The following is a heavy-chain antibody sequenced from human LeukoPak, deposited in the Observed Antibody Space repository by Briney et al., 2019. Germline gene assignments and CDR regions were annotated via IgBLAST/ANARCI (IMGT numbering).Heavy chain of an antibody. CDR2: INTDGSST. V-gene: IGHV3-74*01. D-gene: IGHD6-6*01. CDR3: ASPPSVYSSSILFDY. Sequence: PGGSLRLSCAASGFTFSTYWMHWVRQAPGKGLMWVSRINTDGSSTTYADSVKGRFTISRGNAKNTLYLQMNSLRAEDTAVYYCASPPSVYSSSILFDYWGQGTLVTVSS. J-gene: IGHJ4*02. CDR1: GFTFSTYW.